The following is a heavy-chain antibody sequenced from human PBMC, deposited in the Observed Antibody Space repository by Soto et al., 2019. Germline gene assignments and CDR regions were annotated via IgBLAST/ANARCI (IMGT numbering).Heavy chain of an antibody. V-gene: IGHV4-30-4*01. CDR3: ARDRVTMVRGVIITQTYYYYGMDV. D-gene: IGHD3-10*01. J-gene: IGHJ6*02. CDR2: IYYSGST. Sequence: ALSLTCTVSGGSISSGDYYWSWIRQPPGKGLEWIGYIYYSGSTYYNPSLKSRVTISVDTSKNQFSLKLSSVTAADTAVYYCARDRVTMVRGVIITQTYYYYGMDVWGQGTTVTVSS. CDR1: GGSISSGDYY.